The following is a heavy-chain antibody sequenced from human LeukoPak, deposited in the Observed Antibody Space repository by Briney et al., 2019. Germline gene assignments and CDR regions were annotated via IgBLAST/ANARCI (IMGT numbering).Heavy chain of an antibody. D-gene: IGHD2-21*02. Sequence: GASVKVSCKASGYTFTDYYMHWVRQAPGQGLEWIGWINPNSGGTSYAQKFQGRVTMTGDTSISTAYMDLSKLRSDDTAVYYCARVGAGDCCFFNYWGQGTLVTVSS. CDR2: INPNSGGT. V-gene: IGHV1-2*02. CDR3: ARVGAGDCCFFNY. J-gene: IGHJ4*02. CDR1: GYTFTDYY.